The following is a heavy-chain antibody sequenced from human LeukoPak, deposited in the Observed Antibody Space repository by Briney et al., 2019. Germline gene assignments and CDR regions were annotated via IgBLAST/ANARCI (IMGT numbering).Heavy chain of an antibody. CDR3: AKGLDDFWSGYYTGIAY. V-gene: IGHV3-9*01. Sequence: PGGSLRLSCAASGFTFDDYAMHWVRQAPGKGLEWVSGISWNSGNIGYADSVKGRFTISRDNAKNSLYLQMNSLRAEDTAVYYCAKGLDDFWSGYYTGIAYWGQGTLVTVSS. CDR1: GFTFDDYA. CDR2: ISWNSGNI. D-gene: IGHD3-3*01. J-gene: IGHJ4*02.